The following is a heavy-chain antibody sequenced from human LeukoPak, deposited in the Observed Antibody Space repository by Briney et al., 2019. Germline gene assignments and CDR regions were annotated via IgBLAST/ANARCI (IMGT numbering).Heavy chain of an antibody. D-gene: IGHD3-22*01. V-gene: IGHV4-59*01. Sequence: SETLSLTCAVSGSISNYYWSWVRQPPGEGLEWIGYISYSGSTNFNPSLKSRVTISLGSSKNQFFLKLSSVTAADTAIYYCARGGPGSGWHYYFDYWGQGSLVTVSS. CDR3: ARGGPGSGWHYYFDY. CDR2: ISYSGST. CDR1: GSISNYY. J-gene: IGHJ4*02.